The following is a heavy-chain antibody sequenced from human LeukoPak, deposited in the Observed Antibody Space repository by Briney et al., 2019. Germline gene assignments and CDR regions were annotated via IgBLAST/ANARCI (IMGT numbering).Heavy chain of an antibody. CDR1: GGSISSGGYY. CDR2: IYYSGST. CDR3: ARVVGLRLGELSLTD. D-gene: IGHD3-16*02. Sequence: PSETLSLTCTVSGGSISSGGYYWSWIRQHPGKGLEWIGYIYYSGSTYYNPSLKSRVTISADTSKNQFSLKLSSVTAADTAVYYCARVVGLRLGELSLTDWSQGTLVTVSS. J-gene: IGHJ4*02. V-gene: IGHV4-31*03.